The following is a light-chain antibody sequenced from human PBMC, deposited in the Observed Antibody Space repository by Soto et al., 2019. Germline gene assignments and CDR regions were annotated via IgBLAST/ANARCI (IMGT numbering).Light chain of an antibody. CDR1: QSVSSSY. CDR2: GAS. CDR3: QQYGRSRT. V-gene: IGKV3-20*01. J-gene: IGKJ1*01. Sequence: EIVLTQSPGTLSLSPGERATLSCRASQSVSSSYLAWYQQKPGQAPRLLIYGASSRATGIPDRFSGSGSGTDFTLTISRLGPEDFAVYYCQQYGRSRTFGQGTKVEIK.